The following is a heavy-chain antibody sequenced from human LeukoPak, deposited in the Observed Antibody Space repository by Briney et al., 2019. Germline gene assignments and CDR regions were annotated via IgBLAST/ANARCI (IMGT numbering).Heavy chain of an antibody. J-gene: IGHJ5*02. CDR3: ARMELYWSEP. V-gene: IGHV4-61*02. D-gene: IGHD1-7*01. CDR2: IYTSGST. Sequence: SQTQSLTCTVSLGSLSSGSYYGSWIRHPAGKGLEWLGRIYTSGSTNYNPSLKSRVTISVDTSKNPFSLKLSSVTAADTAVYYCARMELYWSEPWGQGTLVTVSS. CDR1: LGSLSSGSYY.